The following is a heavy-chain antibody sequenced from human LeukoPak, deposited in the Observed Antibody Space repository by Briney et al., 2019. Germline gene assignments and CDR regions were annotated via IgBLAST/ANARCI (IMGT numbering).Heavy chain of an antibody. CDR1: GFAFLNYG. CDR2: ISGSGVTT. Sequence: GGSLRLSCAASGFAFLNYGMSWVRQAPGKGLEWVSAISGSGVTTYYAGSVKGRFTISRDNSKNTLYLQMNSLRAEDAAVYYCAKDRVGATLYFDYWGQGTLVTVSS. J-gene: IGHJ4*02. CDR3: AKDRVGATLYFDY. V-gene: IGHV3-23*01. D-gene: IGHD1-26*01.